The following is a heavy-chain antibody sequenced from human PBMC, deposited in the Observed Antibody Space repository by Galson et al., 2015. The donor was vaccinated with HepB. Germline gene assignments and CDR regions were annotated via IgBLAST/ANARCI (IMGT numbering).Heavy chain of an antibody. J-gene: IGHJ4*02. Sequence: SLRLSCAASGFSFSHYWMSWVRQAPGKGLEWVANITGDGSEEYYVDSVKGRFTISRDNGRHSLYLQMNSLTAEDAALYYCARDWNWGLDYWGQGTLVTVSS. CDR3: ARDWNWGLDY. CDR2: ITGDGSEE. CDR1: GFSFSHYW. D-gene: IGHD7-27*01. V-gene: IGHV3-7*03.